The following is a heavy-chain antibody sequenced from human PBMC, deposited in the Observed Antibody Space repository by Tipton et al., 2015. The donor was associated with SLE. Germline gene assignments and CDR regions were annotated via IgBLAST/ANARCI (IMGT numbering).Heavy chain of an antibody. V-gene: IGHV4-34*01. CDR3: AISAGRWFDP. J-gene: IGHJ5*02. CDR1: GGSFSGYY. CDR2: INHSGST. Sequence: TLSLTCAVYGGSFSGYYWSWFRQPPGKGLEGIGEINHSGSTHYNPSPKIRVTISVDTSTNQFSLKLSSVTAADTAVYFCAISAGRWFDPWGQGTLVTGSS. D-gene: IGHD6-13*01.